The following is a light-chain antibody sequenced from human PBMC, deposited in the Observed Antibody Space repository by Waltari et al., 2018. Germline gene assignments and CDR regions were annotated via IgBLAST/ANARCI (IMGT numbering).Light chain of an antibody. V-gene: IGLV3-1*01. Sequence: SYKLTQPPSVSVSPGQTASISCSGDNLGDKYTSWYQQKAGQSPVLVIYHDSRRPSGIPYRFSGQNSGNTASLTISGTQALDQPEYYCLAWVSSTAFFGTGT. CDR2: HDS. J-gene: IGLJ1*01. CDR1: NLGDKY. CDR3: LAWVSSTAF.